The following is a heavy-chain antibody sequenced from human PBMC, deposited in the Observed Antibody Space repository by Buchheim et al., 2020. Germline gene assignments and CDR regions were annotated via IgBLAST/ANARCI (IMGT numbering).Heavy chain of an antibody. V-gene: IGHV3-48*01. CDR3: ARGIGYCSGGSCYRWFDP. J-gene: IGHJ5*02. D-gene: IGHD2-15*01. CDR1: GFTFSSYS. Sequence: EVQLVESGGGLVQPGGSLRLSCAASGFTFSSYSMNWVRQAPGKGLEWVSYISSSSTIYYADSVKGRFTISTDNAKNSLYLLMNSLRAEDTAVYYCARGIGYCSGGSCYRWFDPWGQGTL. CDR2: ISSSSTI.